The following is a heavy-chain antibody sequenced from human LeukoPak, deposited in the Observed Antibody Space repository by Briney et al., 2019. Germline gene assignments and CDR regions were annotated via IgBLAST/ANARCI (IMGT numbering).Heavy chain of an antibody. CDR1: GFTFSSYS. CDR3: TRDLDGSGSYNWFDP. V-gene: IGHV3-48*04. CDR2: ISSSGSTI. D-gene: IGHD3-10*01. J-gene: IGHJ5*02. Sequence: GGSLRLSCAASGFTFSSYSMNWVRQAPGKGLEWVSSISSSGSTIYYADSVKGRFTISRDNAKHSLYLQMNSLRAEDTAVYYCTRDLDGSGSYNWFDPWGQGTLVTVAS.